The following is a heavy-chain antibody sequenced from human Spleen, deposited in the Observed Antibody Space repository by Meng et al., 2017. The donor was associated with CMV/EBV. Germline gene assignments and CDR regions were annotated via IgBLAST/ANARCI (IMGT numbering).Heavy chain of an antibody. Sequence: GGSLRLSCAASGFTFSSYWMSWVRQAPGKGLEWVANIKQDGSEKYYVDSVKGRFTISRDDSENTLYLQLNSLRAEDTAIYYCARGHGNWGQGTLVTVSS. CDR3: ARGHGN. CDR2: IKQDGSEK. V-gene: IGHV3-7*03. J-gene: IGHJ4*02. CDR1: GFTFSSYW.